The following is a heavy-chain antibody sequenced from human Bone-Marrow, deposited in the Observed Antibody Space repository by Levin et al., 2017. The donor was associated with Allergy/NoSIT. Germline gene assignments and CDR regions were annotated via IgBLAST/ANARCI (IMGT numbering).Heavy chain of an antibody. CDR3: ARSKQWPPGFDQ. J-gene: IGHJ4*02. Sequence: GGSLRLSCATSGFTFSSYGMNWVRQAPGKGLEWVAIINTVGVVTYYADSVKGRFTISRDNAKDTLYLQMNSLRAEDTALYYCARSKQWPPGFDQWGQGTLITVSS. D-gene: IGHD6-19*01. CDR1: GFTFSSYG. V-gene: IGHV3-23*01. CDR2: INTVGVVT.